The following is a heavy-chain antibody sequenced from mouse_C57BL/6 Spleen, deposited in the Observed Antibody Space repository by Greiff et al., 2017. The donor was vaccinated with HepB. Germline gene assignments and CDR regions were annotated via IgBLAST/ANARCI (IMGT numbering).Heavy chain of an antibody. CDR2: INYDGSST. J-gene: IGHJ2*01. V-gene: IGHV5-16*01. Sequence: EVQLVESEGGLVQPGSSMKLSCTASGFTFSDYYMAWVRQVPEKGLEWVANINYDGSSTYYLDSLKSRFIISRDNAKNILYLQMSSLKSEDTATYYCARVRAPYYYDYWGQGTTLTVSS. CDR3: ARVRAPYYYDY. D-gene: IGHD1-1*01. CDR1: GFTFSDYY.